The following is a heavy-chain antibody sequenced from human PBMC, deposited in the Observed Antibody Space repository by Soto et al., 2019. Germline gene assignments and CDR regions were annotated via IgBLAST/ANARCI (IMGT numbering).Heavy chain of an antibody. Sequence: GGSLRLSCAASGFTFTSYAMNWVRQAPGQGLEWVSTISYSGHTTYYADSVKGRFTISRDNSNNTLCLQMDSLRGEDTAVYYCAKGAPLLAAGTWWFDPWGQGTLVTVSS. CDR2: ISYSGHTT. CDR1: GFTFTSYA. V-gene: IGHV3-23*01. J-gene: IGHJ5*02. D-gene: IGHD6-13*01. CDR3: AKGAPLLAAGTWWFDP.